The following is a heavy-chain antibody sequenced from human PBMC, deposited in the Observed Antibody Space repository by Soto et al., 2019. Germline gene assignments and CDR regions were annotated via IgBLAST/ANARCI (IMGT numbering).Heavy chain of an antibody. Sequence: SVKVSCKALGNTFTYRYLHWVRQAPGQALEWMGWITPFSGDVHYAQKFQERVTITRNSSISTAYMELSSLTSEDTAVYYCARVPAAIVYPPENYYFDDWGQGALVIVSS. CDR2: ITPFSGDV. CDR1: GNTFTYRY. D-gene: IGHD2-2*01. J-gene: IGHJ4*02. V-gene: IGHV1-45*02. CDR3: ARVPAAIVYPPENYYFDD.